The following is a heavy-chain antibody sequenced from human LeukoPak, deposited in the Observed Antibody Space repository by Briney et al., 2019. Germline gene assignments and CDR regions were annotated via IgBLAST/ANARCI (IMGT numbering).Heavy chain of an antibody. CDR3: ASMVNAHYYYGMDV. CDR1: GFTVSSNY. D-gene: IGHD5-18*01. Sequence: GGSLRLSCAASGFTVSSNYMRWVRQAPGKGMEWVSVIYSGGSTYYADSVKGRFTISRDNSKNTLYLQMNSLRAEDTAVYYCASMVNAHYYYGMDVWGQGTTVTVSS. CDR2: IYSGGST. J-gene: IGHJ6*02. V-gene: IGHV3-53*01.